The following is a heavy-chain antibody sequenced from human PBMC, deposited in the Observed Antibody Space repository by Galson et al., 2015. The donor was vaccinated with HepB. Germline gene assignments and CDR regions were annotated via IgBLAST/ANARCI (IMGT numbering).Heavy chain of an antibody. CDR2: INWDGSLT. V-gene: IGHV3-20*04. CDR1: GFIFDDFG. D-gene: IGHD6-6*01. CDR3: ARGRTIAAPGDFAL. J-gene: IGHJ2*01. Sequence: SLRLSCAASGFIFDDFGLCWVRQAPGKGLEWVSGINWDGSLTEYADSVKGRFTISRDNDNNSLFLQMHSLRAEDTAFYYCARGRTIAAPGDFALWGRGTLVTVSS.